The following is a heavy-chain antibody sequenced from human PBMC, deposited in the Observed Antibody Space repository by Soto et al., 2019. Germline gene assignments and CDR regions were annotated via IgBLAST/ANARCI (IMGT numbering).Heavy chain of an antibody. V-gene: IGHV4-30-4*01. CDR1: GGSVNTAEYY. J-gene: IGHJ5*02. CDR3: ARRMRDTDTHFYNWFDP. CDR2: IYYDGRA. Sequence: QVQLQESGPGLVKPSQTLSLTCTVSGGSVNTAEYYWSWIRQSPGKGLEWIVNIYYDGRAYPPPSLRSRVTASVDTSKNQFSLYLYSVTAADTAVYYCARRMRDTDTHFYNWFDPWGQGTLVTVSS. D-gene: IGHD2-8*01.